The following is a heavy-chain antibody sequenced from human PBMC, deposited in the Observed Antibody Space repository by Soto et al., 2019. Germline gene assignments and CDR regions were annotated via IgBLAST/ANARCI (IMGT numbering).Heavy chain of an antibody. CDR3: ARISGYCSTIECYSRSYFDY. Sequence: GGSLRLSCAASGLTFSNFGMHWVRQAPGKGLEWVAVIWYDGSNKYYADSVKGRFTISRDNSKNTLYLQMNSLRAEDTAVYYCARISGYCSTIECYSRSYFDYWGQGTLVTVSS. V-gene: IGHV3-33*01. J-gene: IGHJ4*02. CDR1: GLTFSNFG. CDR2: IWYDGSNK. D-gene: IGHD2-2*03.